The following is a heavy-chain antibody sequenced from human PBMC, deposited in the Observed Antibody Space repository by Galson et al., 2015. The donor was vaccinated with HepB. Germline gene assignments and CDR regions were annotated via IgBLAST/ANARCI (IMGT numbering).Heavy chain of an antibody. V-gene: IGHV3-30*03. D-gene: IGHD3-9*01. Sequence: CAASGFPFSNYGLHWVRQAPGKGLEWVAFMSYDGGTKYYADSVKGRFAVSRDDSKNTVYLQMNSVRVEDTAVYYCARDGRQRYYDWLLSNYFDYWGQGTQVTVSS. CDR2: MSYDGGTK. J-gene: IGHJ4*02. CDR1: GFPFSNYG. CDR3: ARDGRQRYYDWLLSNYFDY.